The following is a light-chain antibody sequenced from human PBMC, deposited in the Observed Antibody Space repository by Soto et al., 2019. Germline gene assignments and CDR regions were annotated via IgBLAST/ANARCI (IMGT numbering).Light chain of an antibody. CDR3: QSYDRSNQV. Sequence: NFMLTQPHSVSESPGKRVTISCTRSSGSIVSNYVQWYRQRPGSSPTTLIYENNERPSEVPERFSGSIDISSNSASLTISGLKTEDEADYYCQSYDRSNQVFGGGTQLTVL. V-gene: IGLV6-57*01. CDR2: ENN. J-gene: IGLJ3*02. CDR1: SGSIVSNY.